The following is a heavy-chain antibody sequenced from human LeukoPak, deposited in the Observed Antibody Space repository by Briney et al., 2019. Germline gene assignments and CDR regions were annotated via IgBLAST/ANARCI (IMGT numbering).Heavy chain of an antibody. CDR2: IKKDGSEK. J-gene: IGHJ3*02. CDR1: GFTFSNYW. V-gene: IGHV3-7*01. CDR3: ARDLQCGGDCHYDALDI. D-gene: IGHD2-21*02. Sequence: GSLRLSCAASGFTFSNYWVNWVRQAPGKGLEWVANIKKDGSEKYYVDSVRGRFTISRDNAKNSLYLQMNSLRAEDTAVYYCARDLQCGGDCHYDALDIWGQGTMVIVSS.